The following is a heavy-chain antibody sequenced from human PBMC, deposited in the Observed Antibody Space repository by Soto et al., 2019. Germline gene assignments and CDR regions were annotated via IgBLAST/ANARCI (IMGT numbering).Heavy chain of an antibody. D-gene: IGHD2-8*01. CDR1: GDTFTGYY. J-gene: IGHJ4*02. Sequence: GASVKVSCKASGDTFTGYYLHWVRQAPGQGLEWMGWINPYTGGTKYAQKFQGRVSMTRDTSISTAYMELSSLRSDDAAVYFCARSNCSNGICLPSYYFDFWGQGTLVTVYS. CDR2: INPYTGGT. CDR3: ARSNCSNGICLPSYYFDF. V-gene: IGHV1-2*02.